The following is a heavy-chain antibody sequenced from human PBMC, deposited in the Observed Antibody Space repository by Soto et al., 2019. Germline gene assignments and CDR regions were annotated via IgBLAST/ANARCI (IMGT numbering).Heavy chain of an antibody. CDR3: ASAPPSYRFDP. J-gene: IGHJ5*02. V-gene: IGHV4-34*01. CDR2: INHSGST. Sequence: SETLSLPCAVYGGPFSGYYWSWIRQPPGKGLEWIGEINHSGSTNYNPSLKSRVTISVDTSKNQFSLNLSSVTAGDTAVYYCASAPPSYRFDPWGQGTLVTFSS. D-gene: IGHD1-20*01. CDR1: GGPFSGYY.